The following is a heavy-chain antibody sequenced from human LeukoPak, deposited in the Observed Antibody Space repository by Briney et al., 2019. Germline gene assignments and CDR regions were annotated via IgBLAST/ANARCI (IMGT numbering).Heavy chain of an antibody. V-gene: IGHV3-15*07. J-gene: IGHJ3*02. D-gene: IGHD1-26*01. CDR3: TTDRHSGSYFERDAFDI. CDR2: IKSKTDGGTT. CDR1: GFIFSSYW. Sequence: GGSLRLSCAASGFIFSSYWMHWVRQAPGKGLEWVGRIKSKTDGGTTDYAAPVKGRFTISRDDSKNTLYLQMNSLKTEDTAVYYCTTDRHSGSYFERDAFDIWGQGTMVTVSS.